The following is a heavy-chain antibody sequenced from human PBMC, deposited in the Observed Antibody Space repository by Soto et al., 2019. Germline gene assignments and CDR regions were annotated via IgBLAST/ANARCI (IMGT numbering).Heavy chain of an antibody. CDR3: AREELNCGGDCFAF. V-gene: IGHV3-48*03. Sequence: GGSLRLSCAASGFTFSSYEFNWVRQAPGKGLEWISYIGTSETSTFYAGSVKGRFTVSRGNAKNSVYLQMNSLRAEDSAIYYCAREELNCGGDCFAFWGQGALVTVSS. CDR1: GFTFSSYE. J-gene: IGHJ4*02. CDR2: IGTSETST. D-gene: IGHD2-21*01.